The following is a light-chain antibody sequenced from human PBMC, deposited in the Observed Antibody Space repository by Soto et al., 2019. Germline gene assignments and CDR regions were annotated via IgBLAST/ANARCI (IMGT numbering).Light chain of an antibody. Sequence: QPVLTQSPSASASLGASVKLTCILSSGHSNYAIAWHQQPPEKGPRYLMRLNSDGSHSKGDGIPDRFSGSSSGAERYLTISSLQSEDEADYYCQTWGTGTVAFGGGTKLTVL. CDR2: LNSDGSH. CDR1: SGHSNYA. J-gene: IGLJ2*01. V-gene: IGLV4-69*01. CDR3: QTWGTGTVA.